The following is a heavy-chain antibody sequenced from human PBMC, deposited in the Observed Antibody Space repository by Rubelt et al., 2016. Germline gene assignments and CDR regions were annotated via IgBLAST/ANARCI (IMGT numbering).Heavy chain of an antibody. D-gene: IGHD4-17*01. CDR2: AYYSGST. CDR3: ANGDSEEWYFDV. V-gene: IGHV4-38-2*02. Sequence: QVQVQESGPGLVRPSETLSLTCTVSGDPFNSGYYWGWIRQPPGKGLEWIGSAYYSGSTFYNPSLRSRVAISVDTSKNQFSLKVHSVTAADTAVYYCANGDSEEWYFDVWGRGTLVTVSS. J-gene: IGHJ2*01. CDR1: GDPFNSGYY.